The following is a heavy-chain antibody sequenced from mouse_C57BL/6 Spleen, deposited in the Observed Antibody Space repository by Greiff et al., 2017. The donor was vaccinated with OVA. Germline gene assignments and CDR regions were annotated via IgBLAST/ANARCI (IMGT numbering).Heavy chain of an antibody. J-gene: IGHJ1*03. D-gene: IGHD2-12*01. CDR2: LRNKANGYTT. V-gene: IGHV7-3*01. Sequence: EVKLMESGGGLVQPGGSLSLSCAASGFTFTDYYMSWVRQPPGKALEWLGFLRNKANGYTTEYSASVKGRFTISRDNSQSILYLQMNALRAEDSATYYCARSQRYYYWYFDVWGTGTTVTVSS. CDR1: GFTFTDYY. CDR3: ARSQRYYYWYFDV.